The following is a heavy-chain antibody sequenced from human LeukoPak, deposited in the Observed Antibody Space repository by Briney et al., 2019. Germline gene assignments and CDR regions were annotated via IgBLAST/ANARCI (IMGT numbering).Heavy chain of an antibody. Sequence: ASVKVSCKASGYTFTSYGISWVRQAPGQGLEWVGWISAYNGNTNYAQKLQGRVTMTTDTSTSTAYMELRSLRSDDTAVYYCARERTPIALRIMIIFDSWGQGTLITVSS. D-gene: IGHD3-16*01. CDR1: GYTFTSYG. J-gene: IGHJ5*01. CDR3: ARERTPIALRIMIIFDS. CDR2: ISAYNGNT. V-gene: IGHV1-18*01.